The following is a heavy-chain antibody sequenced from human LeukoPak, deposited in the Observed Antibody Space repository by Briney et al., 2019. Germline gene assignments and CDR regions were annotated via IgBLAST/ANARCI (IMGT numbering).Heavy chain of an antibody. CDR2: ISGYNGDT. CDR1: GYTFTSFW. D-gene: IGHD2-2*02. CDR3: ARGGQLLYDDY. V-gene: IGHV1-18*04. J-gene: IGHJ4*02. Sequence: GESLKISCKGSGYTFTSFWIGWVRQAPGQGLEWMGWISGYNGDTKYAQQFQDRVTMTTDTSTSTAYMELNNLRSDDTAVYYCARGGQLLYDDYWGQGTLVTVSS.